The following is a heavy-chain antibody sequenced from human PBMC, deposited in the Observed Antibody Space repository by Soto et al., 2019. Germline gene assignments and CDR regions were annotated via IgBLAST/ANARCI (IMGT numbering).Heavy chain of an antibody. CDR3: ARQMKDPAFDI. CDR1: GGTISSIGYY. Sequence: SETLSLTSTVSGGTISSIGYYWAWVRQPPGKGQEWIGSIYYNGSTYYNPSLKGRLTISVDTSKNHFSLKLSPATAADTAVYYCARQMKDPAFDIWGQGTVVTVSS. J-gene: IGHJ3*02. CDR2: IYYNGST. V-gene: IGHV4-39*01.